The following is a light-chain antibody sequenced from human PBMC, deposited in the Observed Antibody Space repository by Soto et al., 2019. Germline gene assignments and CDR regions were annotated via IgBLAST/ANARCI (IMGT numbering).Light chain of an antibody. CDR3: QKDNSAAFT. J-gene: IGKJ3*01. CDR1: QGISNN. CDR2: GAS. Sequence: DIHMTQSPSSLSASVGDRVTITCRASQGISNNLAWYQQKPGKVPKLLIYGASTVQSGVPSRFSGSGSGTAFTLTISSLQPEDVATYYYQKDNSAAFTFGPGTKVDIK. V-gene: IGKV1-27*01.